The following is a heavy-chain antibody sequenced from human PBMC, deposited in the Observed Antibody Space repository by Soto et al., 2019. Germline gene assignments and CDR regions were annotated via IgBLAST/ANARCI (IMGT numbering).Heavy chain of an antibody. CDR2: ISSNSDTT. Sequence: LVESGGDLVYPGGSLRLSCVASGFRFSDHSMNWVRQAPGKGLQWISYISSNSDTTYYADSVKGRFTVSRDNAKNDLFLQMNSLRDDDTATYYCARLPKGSLVTAWGQGARVTVSS. CDR1: GFRFSDHS. CDR3: ARLPKGSLVTA. J-gene: IGHJ4*02. D-gene: IGHD2-21*02. V-gene: IGHV3-48*02.